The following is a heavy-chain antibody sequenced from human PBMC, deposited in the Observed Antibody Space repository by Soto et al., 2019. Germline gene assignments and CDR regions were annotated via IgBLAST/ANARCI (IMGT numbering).Heavy chain of an antibody. D-gene: IGHD2-21*01. CDR1: GGSISSGDYY. Sequence: SETLSLTCTVSGGSISSGDYYWSWIRQPPGKGLEWIGYIYYSGSTYYNPSLKSRVTISVDTSKNQLSLNLGSVSAADTAVYYCARGRGEFDAWGQGTPVTVSS. J-gene: IGHJ5*02. CDR2: IYYSGST. CDR3: ARGRGEFDA. V-gene: IGHV4-30-4*01.